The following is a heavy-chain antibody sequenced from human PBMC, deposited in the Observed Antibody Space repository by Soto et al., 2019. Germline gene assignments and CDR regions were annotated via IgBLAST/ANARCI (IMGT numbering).Heavy chain of an antibody. Sequence: LRLSCVASGFTFSGYGMHWVRQAPGKGLEWLAVISHDGSDKYYADSVRGRFTISRDNSENTLYLQMNSLRPEDTAVYYCAKEDVWFAKDYWGQGTLVTVSS. V-gene: IGHV3-30*18. J-gene: IGHJ4*02. CDR3: AKEDVWFAKDY. D-gene: IGHD3-10*01. CDR2: ISHDGSDK. CDR1: GFTFSGYG.